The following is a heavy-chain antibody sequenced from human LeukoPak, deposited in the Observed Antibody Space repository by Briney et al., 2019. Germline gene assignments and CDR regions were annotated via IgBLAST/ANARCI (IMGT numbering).Heavy chain of an antibody. CDR3: ARIDRAVAGTIDY. J-gene: IGHJ4*02. V-gene: IGHV4-59*08. CDR2: IYYSGST. Sequence: SETLSLTCTVSGGSISSYFWSWIRQPPGKGVEWIGYIYYSGSTKYNPSLKSRVTISVDTSKNQFSLKLSSVTAADTAVYYCARIDRAVAGTIDYWGQGTLVTVSS. D-gene: IGHD6-19*01. CDR1: GGSISSYF.